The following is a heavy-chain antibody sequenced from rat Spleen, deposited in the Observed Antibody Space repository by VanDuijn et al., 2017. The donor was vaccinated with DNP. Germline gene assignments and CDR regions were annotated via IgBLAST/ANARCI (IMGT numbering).Heavy chain of an antibody. Sequence: EVQLVESGGDLVQPGRSLKLSCIASGFTFNTYWMTWIRQVPGKGLEWVASITTGDDNTYYPDSVKGRFTISRNNAKNTLSLQMNSLRSEDTATYYCASGSYDGYKWFAYWGQGTLVTVSS. J-gene: IGHJ3*01. CDR1: GFTFNTYW. V-gene: IGHV5-31*01. CDR3: ASGSYDGYKWFAY. D-gene: IGHD1-9*01. CDR2: ITTGDDNT.